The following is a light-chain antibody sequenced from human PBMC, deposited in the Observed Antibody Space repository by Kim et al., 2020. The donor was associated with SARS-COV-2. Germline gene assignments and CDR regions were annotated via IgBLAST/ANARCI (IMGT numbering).Light chain of an antibody. V-gene: IGLV4-69*01. CDR2: LNSDGSH. J-gene: IGLJ3*02. CDR3: QTWGTGTGV. CDR1: SGHSSYA. Sequence: SVKLTCTLSSGHSSYAIAWHQQQPEKGPRYLMKLNSDGSHSKGDGIPDRFSGSSSGAERYLTISSLQSEDEADYYCQTWGTGTGVFGGGTQLTVL.